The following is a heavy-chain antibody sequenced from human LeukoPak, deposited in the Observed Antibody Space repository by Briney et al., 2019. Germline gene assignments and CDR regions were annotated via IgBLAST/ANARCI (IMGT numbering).Heavy chain of an antibody. Sequence: PGGSLRLSCAASEFSVGSNYMTWVRQAPGKGLEWVGSIRSNSYGGTADYAASVKGRFSISRDDSKSIAYLQMNSLKTEDTAVYYCTRDAESRYYDSSGYPYWGQGTLVTVSS. CDR1: EFSVGSNY. V-gene: IGHV3-49*04. J-gene: IGHJ4*02. CDR2: IRSNSYGGTA. CDR3: TRDAESRYYDSSGYPY. D-gene: IGHD3-22*01.